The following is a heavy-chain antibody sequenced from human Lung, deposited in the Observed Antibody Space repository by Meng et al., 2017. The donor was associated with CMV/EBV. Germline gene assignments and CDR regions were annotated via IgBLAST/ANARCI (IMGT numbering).Heavy chain of an antibody. CDR1: GGSISSGDYY. Sequence: QGQLQGSGPGLVKPSQTRSLTCTVSGGSISSGDYYWSWIRQPPGKGLEWIGYIYYSGSTYYNPSLKSRVTISVDTSKNQFSLKLSSVTAADTAVYYCARALDTAMVTFDYWGQGTLVTVSS. CDR2: IYYSGST. D-gene: IGHD5-18*01. CDR3: ARALDTAMVTFDY. V-gene: IGHV4-30-4*08. J-gene: IGHJ4*02.